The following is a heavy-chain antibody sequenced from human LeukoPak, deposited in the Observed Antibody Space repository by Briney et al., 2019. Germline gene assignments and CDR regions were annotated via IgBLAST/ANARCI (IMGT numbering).Heavy chain of an antibody. Sequence: GGSLRLSCAASGFTLSNYWMHWVRQAPGKGRVWVSRINSDGSSTSYADSVKVRFTISRDNAKNTLYLQMNSLRAEDTAVYYCARVGYSYGLNYWGQGTLVTVSS. D-gene: IGHD5-18*01. V-gene: IGHV3-74*01. CDR2: INSDGSST. CDR1: GFTLSNYW. CDR3: ARVGYSYGLNY. J-gene: IGHJ4*02.